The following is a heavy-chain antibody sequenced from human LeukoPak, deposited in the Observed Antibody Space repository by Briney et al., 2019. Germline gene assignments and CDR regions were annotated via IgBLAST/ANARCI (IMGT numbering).Heavy chain of an antibody. Sequence: SETLSLTCAVYGGSFSGYYWSWIRQPPGKGLEWIGEINHSGSTNYNPSLKSRVTISVDTSKNQFSLKLSSVTAADTAVYYCARGGRRYYDSSGYCDYWGQGTLVTVSS. CDR2: INHSGST. CDR1: GGSFSGYY. D-gene: IGHD3-22*01. V-gene: IGHV4-34*01. J-gene: IGHJ4*02. CDR3: ARGGRRYYDSSGYCDY.